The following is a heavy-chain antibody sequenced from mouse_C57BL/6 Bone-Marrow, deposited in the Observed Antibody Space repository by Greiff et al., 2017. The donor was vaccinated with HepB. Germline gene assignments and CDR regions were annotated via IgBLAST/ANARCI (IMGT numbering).Heavy chain of an antibody. CDR1: GFNIKDDY. D-gene: IGHD3-2*02. CDR3: TTETAQAYYFDY. CDR2: IDPENGDT. J-gene: IGHJ2*01. V-gene: IGHV14-4*01. Sequence: VQLQQSGAELVRPGASVKLSCTASGFNIKDDYMHWVKQRPEQGLEWIGWIDPENGDTEYASKFQGQATITADTSSNTAYLQLSSLTSEDTAVYYCTTETAQAYYFDYWGQGTTLTVSS.